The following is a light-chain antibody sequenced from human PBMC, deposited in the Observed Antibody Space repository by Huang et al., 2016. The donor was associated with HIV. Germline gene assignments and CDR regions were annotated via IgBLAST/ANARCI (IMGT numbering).Light chain of an antibody. CDR1: QSISTW. CDR2: GAS. CDR3: QQYNSFPWT. V-gene: IGKV1-5*03. Sequence: DIQMTQSSSTLSASVGDRVTMACRASQSISTWLAWYQQKPGRAPNLLIYGASTLGGGVPSRFSGGGSGTDFTLTISSLQPDDFATYYCQQYNSFPWTFGQGTKVEV. J-gene: IGKJ1*01.